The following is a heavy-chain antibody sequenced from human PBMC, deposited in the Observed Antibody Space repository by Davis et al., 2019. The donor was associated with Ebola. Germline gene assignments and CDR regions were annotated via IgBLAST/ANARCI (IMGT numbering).Heavy chain of an antibody. CDR2: ISTNT. CDR3: AKEGDCSGGTCYPFFDY. V-gene: IGHV3-23*01. J-gene: IGHJ4*02. D-gene: IGHD2-15*01. Sequence: GESLKISCAASGFTFSSYAMTWVRQAPGKGLEWVSKISTNTYYADSVKGRFTISRDNSKNTLDLQMNSLRAEDSAVYYCAKEGDCSGGTCYPFFDYWGQGTLVTVSS. CDR1: GFTFSSYA.